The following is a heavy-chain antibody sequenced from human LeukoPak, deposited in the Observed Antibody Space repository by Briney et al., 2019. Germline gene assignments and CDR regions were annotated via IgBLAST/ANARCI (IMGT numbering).Heavy chain of an antibody. CDR3: SRDRADGSMNAFDV. J-gene: IGHJ3*01. D-gene: IGHD3-22*01. CDR2: INPNGGAT. Sequence: ASVKVSXKASGYTFTGYYIHWVRQAPGQGLEWMGWINPNGGATRFAQKFQGRVTMTRDTSISTAYMDLSSLRSDDTAVYYCSRDRADGSMNAFDVWGQGTLVTVSS. CDR1: GYTFTGYY. V-gene: IGHV1-2*02.